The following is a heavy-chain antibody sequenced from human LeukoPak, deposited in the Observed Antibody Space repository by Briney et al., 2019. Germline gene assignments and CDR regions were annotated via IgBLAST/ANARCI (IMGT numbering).Heavy chain of an antibody. CDR1: GGSFSGYY. J-gene: IGHJ6*02. Sequence: SETLSLTCAVYGGSFSGYYWSWIRQPPGKGLEWIGEINHSGSTNYNPSLKSRVTISVDTSKNQFSLKLSSVTAADTAVYYCARARVVRLFYYYGMDVWGQGTTVTVSS. D-gene: IGHD2-8*01. CDR2: INHSGST. V-gene: IGHV4-34*01. CDR3: ARARVVRLFYYYGMDV.